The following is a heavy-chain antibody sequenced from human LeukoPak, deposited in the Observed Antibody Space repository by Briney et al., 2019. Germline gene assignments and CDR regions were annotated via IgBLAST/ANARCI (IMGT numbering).Heavy chain of an antibody. D-gene: IGHD1-26*01. CDR3: VRDLGGRSGH. V-gene: IGHV3-33*01. CDR1: GFTFSNCG. CDR2: IWYDGSYK. J-gene: IGHJ4*02. Sequence: PGGSLRLSCTASGFTFSNCGMHWVRQAPGKGLEWVAVIWYDGSYKYYADSVKGRFTISRDNSKKMLYLQLSSLRAEDTAVYYCVRDLGGRSGHWGQGTLVTVSS.